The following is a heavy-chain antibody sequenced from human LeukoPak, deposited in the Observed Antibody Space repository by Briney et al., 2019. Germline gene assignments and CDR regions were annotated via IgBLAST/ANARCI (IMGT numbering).Heavy chain of an antibody. D-gene: IGHD4-23*01. V-gene: IGHV3-21*01. Sequence: GGSLRLSCAASGFTFSSYSMNWIRQAPGKGLEWIGSISRSRSYNYYADSVKGRCTISRDNAKNSLYLQMHSPRADDTAVYYCARGHDYGGIGFDYWGQGPLVTVTS. CDR3: ARGHDYGGIGFDY. J-gene: IGHJ4*02. CDR1: GFTFSSYS. CDR2: ISRSRSYN.